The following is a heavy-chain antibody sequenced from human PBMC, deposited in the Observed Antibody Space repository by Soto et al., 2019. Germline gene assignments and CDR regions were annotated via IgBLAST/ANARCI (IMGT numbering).Heavy chain of an antibody. CDR1: GDSISSSGFF. V-gene: IGHV4-31*03. CDR2: IHYTGST. Sequence: PSETLSLTCSVSGDSISSSGFFWSWIRQQPGKALEWIGYIHYTGSTSYNPSLKSRLAISLDASKNQFSLSLSSVTSADTAVYYCARDHTSLGDYYAIDVWGQGTTVTVSS. CDR3: ARDHTSLGDYYAIDV. D-gene: IGHD3-10*01. J-gene: IGHJ6*02.